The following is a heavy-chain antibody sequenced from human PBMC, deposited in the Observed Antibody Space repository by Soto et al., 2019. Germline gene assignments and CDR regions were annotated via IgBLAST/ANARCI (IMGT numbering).Heavy chain of an antibody. CDR2: IYYGGST. CDR3: ATPGVEVEFWSGYYEY. Sequence: SETLSLTCTVSGGSINSSSYDWALIRQPPGKGLEWIGSIYYGGSTYYNPSLKSRVTISVDTSKNQFSLKVSSVTAEDTAVYYCATPGVEVEFWSGYYEYWGQGTVVTVSS. V-gene: IGHV4-39*01. D-gene: IGHD3-3*01. J-gene: IGHJ4*02. CDR1: GGSINSSSYD.